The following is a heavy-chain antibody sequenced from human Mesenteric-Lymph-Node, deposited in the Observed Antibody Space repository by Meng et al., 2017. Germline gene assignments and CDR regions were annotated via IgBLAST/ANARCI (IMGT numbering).Heavy chain of an antibody. CDR1: GLSFSSYE. V-gene: IGHV3-48*03. D-gene: IGHD6-19*01. CDR3: AKDRVSSGFDAFDI. Sequence: GESLKIPCAASGLSFSSYEFNWVRQAPGKGLEWASHISNGAGSTNYADSVKGRFTTSRDNAKNSVYLQMNSLRAEDTALYYCAKDRVSSGFDAFDIWGQGTMVTVSS. CDR2: ISNGAGST. J-gene: IGHJ3*02.